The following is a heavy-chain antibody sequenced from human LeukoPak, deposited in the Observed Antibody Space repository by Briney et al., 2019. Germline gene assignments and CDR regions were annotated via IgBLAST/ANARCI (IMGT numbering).Heavy chain of an antibody. J-gene: IGHJ4*02. D-gene: IGHD3-22*01. CDR2: IYPGDSDT. CDR1: GYSFTSYW. V-gene: IGHV5-51*01. CDR3: ARRGDSSGFYFDY. Sequence: GESLKISRNGSGYSFTSYWIGWVRQMPGKGLEWMGIIYPGDSDTRYSPSFQGQVTISADKSISTAYLQWSSLKASDTAMYYCARRGDSSGFYFDYWGQGTLVTVSS.